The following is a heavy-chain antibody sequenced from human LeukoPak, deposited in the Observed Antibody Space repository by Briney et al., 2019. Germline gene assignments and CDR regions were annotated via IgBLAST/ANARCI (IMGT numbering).Heavy chain of an antibody. J-gene: IGHJ4*02. CDR2: MNPNSGNT. CDR3: ARGRRSRGYDFWSGIDPFDY. D-gene: IGHD3-3*01. CDR1: GYTFTSYD. V-gene: IGHV1-8*01. Sequence: GASVKVSCKASGYTFTSYDINWVRQATGQGLEWMGWMNPNSGNTGYAQKFQGRVTMTRNTSISTAYMELSSLRSEDTAVYYCARGRRSRGYDFWSGIDPFDYWGQGTLVTVSS.